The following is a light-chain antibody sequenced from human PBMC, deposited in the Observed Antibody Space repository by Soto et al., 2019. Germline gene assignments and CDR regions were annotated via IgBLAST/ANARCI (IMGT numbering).Light chain of an antibody. CDR1: SSDVGAYNF. CDR2: DVS. V-gene: IGLV2-14*03. CDR3: SAYTRSSTHV. J-gene: IGLJ1*01. Sequence: QSALTQPASVSGSPGQSITISCTGTSSDVGAYNFVSWYQQHPGKVPKLMIFDVSSRPSGVSDRFSGSKSGNTASLTISGLQAEDEGDDYCSAYTRSSTHVFGSGTKLTVL.